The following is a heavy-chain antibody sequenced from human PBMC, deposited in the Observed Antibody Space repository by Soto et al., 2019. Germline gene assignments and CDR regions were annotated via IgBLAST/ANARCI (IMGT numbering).Heavy chain of an antibody. CDR1: GFTFSSYA. V-gene: IGHV3-23*01. Sequence: GGSLRLSCAASGFTFSSYAMSWVRQAPGKGLEWVSAISGSGGSTYYADSVKGRFTISRDNSKNTLYLQMNSLRAEDTAVYYCAKGLWGSGGSGLNYYYYYMDVWGKGTTVTVSS. CDR3: AKGLWGSGGSGLNYYYYYMDV. CDR2: ISGSGGST. J-gene: IGHJ6*03. D-gene: IGHD2-15*01.